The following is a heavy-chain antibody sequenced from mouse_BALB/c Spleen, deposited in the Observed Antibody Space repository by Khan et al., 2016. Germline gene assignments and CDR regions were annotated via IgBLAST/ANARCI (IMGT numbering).Heavy chain of an antibody. CDR1: GFTFSNYW. Sequence: EVQLQESGGGLVQPGGSMKLSCVASGFTFSNYWMNWVRQSPEKGLEWVAEIRLKSDDYVTAYAVYVKGRFTISRADSKSRVYLQMNNVRAEDTGIYYCWILLWGQGTTLTVSS. CDR3: WILL. V-gene: IGHV6-6*02. CDR2: IRLKSDDYVT. J-gene: IGHJ2*01.